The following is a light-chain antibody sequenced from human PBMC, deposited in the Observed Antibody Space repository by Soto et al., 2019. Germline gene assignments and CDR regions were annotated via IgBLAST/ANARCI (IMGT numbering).Light chain of an antibody. J-gene: IGKJ4*01. CDR2: DAS. CDR1: QDITDY. Sequence: DIQMTQSPSSLSASVGDRVTITCQASQDITDYLHWYQQKPGKAPRLLIYDASNLEPGVPSRFSESGSGTDFSFTISSLQPEDIATYYSQQSEALVLSFGGGTKVEIK. V-gene: IGKV1-33*01. CDR3: QQSEALVLS.